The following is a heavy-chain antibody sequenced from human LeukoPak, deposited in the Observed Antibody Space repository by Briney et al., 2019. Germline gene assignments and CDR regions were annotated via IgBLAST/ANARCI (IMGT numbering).Heavy chain of an antibody. Sequence: PGGSLRLSXAASGFTFSTYAMTWVRQAPGKGLEWVSAISGSGSNTYYADSVKGRFTMSRDNSKNTLYLQMNSLRAEDTAVYYCARGRYWTPIWGQGTMVTVSS. CDR3: ARGRYWTPI. CDR2: ISGSGSNT. V-gene: IGHV3-23*01. D-gene: IGHD1-1*01. CDR1: GFTFSTYA. J-gene: IGHJ3*02.